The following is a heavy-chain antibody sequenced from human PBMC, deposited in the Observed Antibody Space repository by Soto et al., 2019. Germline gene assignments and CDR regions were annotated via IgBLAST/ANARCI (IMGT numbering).Heavy chain of an antibody. CDR1: GGSISSYY. D-gene: IGHD3-3*01. CDR2: MYYSGST. J-gene: IGHJ4*02. V-gene: IGHV4-59*01. Sequence: QVQLQESGPGLVKPSETLSLTCTVSGGSISSYYWSWIRQPPGKGLEWIGYMYYSGSTNYNPSLKIRVTISIHPSRNQFSLKLSSVPAADTAVYYCARGTFGVVKDWGQGTLVTVSS. CDR3: ARGTFGVVKD.